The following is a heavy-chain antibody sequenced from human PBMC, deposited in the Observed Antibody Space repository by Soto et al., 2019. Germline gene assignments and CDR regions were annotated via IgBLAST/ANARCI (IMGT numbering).Heavy chain of an antibody. CDR2: ISWNRGSI. V-gene: IGHV3-9*01. CDR3: ACIAAAGNY. D-gene: IGHD6-13*01. Sequence: GGSLRLSCAASGFTFDDYAMHWVRQAPGKGLEWVSGISWNRGSIGYADSVKGRFTISRDNAKNSLYLQMNSLRAEDTALYYCACIAAAGNYWGQGTLVTVSS. J-gene: IGHJ4*02. CDR1: GFTFDDYA.